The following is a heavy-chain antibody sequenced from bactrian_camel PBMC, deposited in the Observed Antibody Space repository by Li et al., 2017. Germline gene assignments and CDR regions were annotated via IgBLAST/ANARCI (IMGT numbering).Heavy chain of an antibody. CDR1: GVPYSHYC. Sequence: HVQLAESGGGSVQAGGSLRLSCSASGVPYSHYCLAWFRQSPGKEREGVASIYTGGGTGIWHADSVKGRFAISQDNAVNTMYLQMNNLKPTDTGVYYCAAAGTRTSVMGPSTRTCPTDFGYWGQGTQVTVS. J-gene: IGHJ6*01. D-gene: IGHD3*01. V-gene: IGHV3S63*01. CDR2: IYTGGGTGI. CDR3: AAAGTRTSVMGPSTRTCPTDFGY.